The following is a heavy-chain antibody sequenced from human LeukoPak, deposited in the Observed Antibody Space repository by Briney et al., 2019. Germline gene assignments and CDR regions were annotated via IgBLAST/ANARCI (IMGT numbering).Heavy chain of an antibody. Sequence: PGGSLRLSCAASGVTFSSDWMSWVRQAPGKGLEWVANIKQDGSEKYYVDSVKGRFTISRDNAKNSLYLQMNSLRAEDTAVYYCARVGHDSSGHRPNDAFDIWGQGTMVTVSS. CDR3: ARVGHDSSGHRPNDAFDI. CDR1: GVTFSSDW. CDR2: IKQDGSEK. J-gene: IGHJ3*02. D-gene: IGHD3-22*01. V-gene: IGHV3-7*01.